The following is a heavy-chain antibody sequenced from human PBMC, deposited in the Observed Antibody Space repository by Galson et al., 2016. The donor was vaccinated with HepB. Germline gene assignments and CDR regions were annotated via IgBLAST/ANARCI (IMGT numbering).Heavy chain of an antibody. V-gene: IGHV1-3*01. CDR1: GYTFISYA. CDR3: AGDGFGVVYFYYGMDV. CDR2: INPGRGDT. J-gene: IGHJ6*02. D-gene: IGHD3-3*01. Sequence: SVKVSCKASGYTFISYAMHWVRQAPGQSLEYMGWINPGRGDTEYSQKFQGRVTFTTDTSARTAYMELSSLTYEETAIYYCAGDGFGVVYFYYGMDVWGQGTTVTVS.